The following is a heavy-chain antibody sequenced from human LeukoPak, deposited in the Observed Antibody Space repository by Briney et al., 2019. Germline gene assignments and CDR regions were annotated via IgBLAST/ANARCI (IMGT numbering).Heavy chain of an antibody. D-gene: IGHD3-22*01. CDR1: GGSISSGDYY. CDR3: AREGPYDSSDYLRAFDI. V-gene: IGHV4-30-4*08. J-gene: IGHJ3*02. Sequence: SETLSLTCTVSGGSISSGDYYWHWIRQPPGKGLEWIGYIYYSGRTYYNPSLKSRFTISVDTSKNQFSLKLSSVNAADTAVYYCAREGPYDSSDYLRAFDIWGQGTMVTVSS. CDR2: IYYSGRT.